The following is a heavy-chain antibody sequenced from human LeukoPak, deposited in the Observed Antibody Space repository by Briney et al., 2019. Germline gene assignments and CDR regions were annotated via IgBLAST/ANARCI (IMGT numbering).Heavy chain of an antibody. J-gene: IGHJ4*02. CDR3: ARGGAYYDILTGYAREYYFDY. CDR1: GYTFTGYY. V-gene: IGHV1-2*02. Sequence: ASVKVSRKSSGYTFTGYYMHWVRQAPGQGLEWMGWINPNSGGTNYAQKFQGRGTMTRDTSISTAYMELRRLRSDDTAVYYCARGGAYYDILTGYAREYYFDYWGQGTLVTVSS. CDR2: INPNSGGT. D-gene: IGHD3-9*01.